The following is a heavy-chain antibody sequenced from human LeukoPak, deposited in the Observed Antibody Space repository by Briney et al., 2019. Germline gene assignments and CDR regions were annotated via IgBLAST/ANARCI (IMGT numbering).Heavy chain of an antibody. CDR2: INHSGST. CDR1: GGSFSGYY. D-gene: IGHD3-10*01. Sequence: SETLSLTCAVYGGSFSGYYWSWIRQPSGKGLEWIGEINHSGSTNYNPSLKSRVTISVDTSKNQFSLKLSSVTAADTAVYYCARGSITMVRGVIRGWFDPWGQGTLVTVSS. CDR3: ARGSITMVRGVIRGWFDP. J-gene: IGHJ5*02. V-gene: IGHV4-34*01.